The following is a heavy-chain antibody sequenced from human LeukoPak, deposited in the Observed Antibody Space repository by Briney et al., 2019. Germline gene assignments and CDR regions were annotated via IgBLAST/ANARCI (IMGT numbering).Heavy chain of an antibody. CDR3: ARWDDSAWAFGN. Sequence: SETLSLTCIVSGASISTYSWNWIRQSPGKGWEWVGYISHSGTTSYDSYFRSRVTISVDTSKNQLSLKLTSVTAADTAVYYCARWDDSAWAFGNWGPGTLVTVSS. CDR2: ISHSGTT. J-gene: IGHJ4*02. D-gene: IGHD6-19*01. V-gene: IGHV4-59*08. CDR1: GASISTYS.